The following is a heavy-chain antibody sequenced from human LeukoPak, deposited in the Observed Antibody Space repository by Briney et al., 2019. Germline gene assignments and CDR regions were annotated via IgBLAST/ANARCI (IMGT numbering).Heavy chain of an antibody. Sequence: SSEALSLTCAVYGGSFSGYYWSWIRQPPGKGLEWIGEINHSGSTNYNPSLKSRVTISVDTSKNQFSLKLSSVTAADTAVYYCASSAFGYYYGMDVWGQGTTVTVSS. D-gene: IGHD3-10*01. V-gene: IGHV4-34*01. CDR3: ASSAFGYYYGMDV. J-gene: IGHJ6*02. CDR1: GGSFSGYY. CDR2: INHSGST.